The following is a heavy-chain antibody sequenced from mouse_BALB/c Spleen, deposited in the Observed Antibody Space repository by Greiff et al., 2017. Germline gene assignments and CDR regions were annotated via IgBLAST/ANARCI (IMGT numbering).Heavy chain of an antibody. Sequence: EVKLVESGAELVRPGALVKLSCKASGFNIKDYYMHWVKQRPEQGLEWIGWIDPENGNTIYDPKFQGKASITADTSSNTAYLQLSSLTSEDTAVYYCARIYYGNHYYAMDYWGQGTSVTVSS. J-gene: IGHJ4*01. CDR2: IDPENGNT. D-gene: IGHD2-1*01. V-gene: IGHV14-1*02. CDR3: ARIYYGNHYYAMDY. CDR1: GFNIKDYY.